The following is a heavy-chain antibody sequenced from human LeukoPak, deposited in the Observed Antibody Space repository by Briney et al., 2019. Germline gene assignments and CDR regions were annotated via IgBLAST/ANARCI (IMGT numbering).Heavy chain of an antibody. Sequence: GGSLRLSCAASGFTFSNYVMTWVRQAPGKGLEWVAVISGDGTTTVYADSVKGRFTISRDTSKNTMYLQMSSLRVEDTAVYYCARIERCDYWGQGTLVTVSS. J-gene: IGHJ4*02. CDR2: ISGDGTTT. CDR3: ARIERCDY. D-gene: IGHD5-24*01. CDR1: GFTFSNYV. V-gene: IGHV3-23*01.